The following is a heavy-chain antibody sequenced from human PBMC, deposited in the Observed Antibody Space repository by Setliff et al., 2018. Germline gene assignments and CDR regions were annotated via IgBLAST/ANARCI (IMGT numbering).Heavy chain of an antibody. CDR1: GGSISSGGYY. Sequence: SETLSLTCTVSGGSISSGGYYWSWIRQHPGKGLEWIGYIYYSGSTYYNPSLKSRVTISVDTSKNQFSLKLSSVTAADTAVYYCARCSRGGNDLSYWGQGTLVTVSS. CDR2: IYYSGST. J-gene: IGHJ4*02. CDR3: ARCSRGGNDLSY. D-gene: IGHD2-15*01. V-gene: IGHV4-31*03.